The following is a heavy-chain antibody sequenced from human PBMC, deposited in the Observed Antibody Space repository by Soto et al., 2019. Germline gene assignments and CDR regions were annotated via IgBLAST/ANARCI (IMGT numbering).Heavy chain of an antibody. CDR2: ISSSSSYI. J-gene: IGHJ4*02. V-gene: IGHV3-21*01. Sequence: GGSLRLSCAASGFTFSSYSMNWVRQAPGKGLEWVSSISSSSSYIYYADSVKGRFTISRDNAKNSLHLQMNSLRAEDTAVYYCARDRDCSGGSCYFSPNYWGQGTLVTVSS. CDR1: GFTFSSYS. D-gene: IGHD2-15*01. CDR3: ARDRDCSGGSCYFSPNY.